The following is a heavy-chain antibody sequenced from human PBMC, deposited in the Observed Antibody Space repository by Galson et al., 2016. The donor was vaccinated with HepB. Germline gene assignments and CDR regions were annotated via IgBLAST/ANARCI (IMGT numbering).Heavy chain of an antibody. J-gene: IGHJ5*02. Sequence: ETLSLTCTVSGGSINNNSFYWGWIRQPPGKGLEWIGNVYYRGTTYYNPSLKRRVTISIDTSKNEFSLILKSVTAADTAVYYWARVFFGSVLIGHFDPWGQGALVTVSP. CDR3: ARVFFGSVLIGHFDP. V-gene: IGHV4-39*07. CDR1: GGSINNNSFY. D-gene: IGHD3-10*01. CDR2: VYYRGTT.